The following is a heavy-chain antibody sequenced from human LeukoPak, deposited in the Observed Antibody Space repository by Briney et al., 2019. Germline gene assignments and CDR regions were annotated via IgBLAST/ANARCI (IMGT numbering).Heavy chain of an antibody. CDR2: ISYSGNT. Sequence: SETLSLTCTVSGGSISSYCWSWIRQPPGKGLEWIGYISYSGNTNSNPSLKSRVTLSVDTSKNQFSLKLSSVTAADTAVYYCARRLPAAGTLDYWGQGTLVTVSS. J-gene: IGHJ4*02. D-gene: IGHD6-13*01. V-gene: IGHV4-59*08. CDR1: GGSISSYC. CDR3: ARRLPAAGTLDY.